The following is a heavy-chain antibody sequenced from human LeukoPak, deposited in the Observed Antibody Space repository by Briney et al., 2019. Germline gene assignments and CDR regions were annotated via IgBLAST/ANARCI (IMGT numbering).Heavy chain of an antibody. D-gene: IGHD2-2*02. CDR3: ANAGFCSSTTCYNPFDH. CDR1: GFTFSSYA. Sequence: GGSLRLSCAASGFTFSSYAMSWVRQAPGKGLEWVSGITDSVFTTFYANSVKGRFTISRDNSKNTLYLQMNSLRAEDTAVYYCANAGFCSSTTCYNPFDHWGQGTLVTVSS. J-gene: IGHJ4*02. V-gene: IGHV3-23*01. CDR2: ITDSVFTT.